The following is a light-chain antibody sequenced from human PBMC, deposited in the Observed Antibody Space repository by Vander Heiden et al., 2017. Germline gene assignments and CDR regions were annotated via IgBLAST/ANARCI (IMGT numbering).Light chain of an antibody. Sequence: QSVLTKPPSVSGAPGQRVTISCPGSTSTIGAGYDVNWYQQLPGTAPKLLIYDNINRPSGVPDRFAGSKSGTSASLAITGLQAEDEADYYCQSYDSSLGGHVVFGGGTKLTVL. CDR2: DNI. CDR3: QSYDSSLGGHVV. J-gene: IGLJ2*01. CDR1: TSTIGAGYD. V-gene: IGLV1-40*01.